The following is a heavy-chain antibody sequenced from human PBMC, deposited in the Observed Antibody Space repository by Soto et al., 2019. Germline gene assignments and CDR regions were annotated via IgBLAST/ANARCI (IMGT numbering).Heavy chain of an antibody. CDR2: INPNSGNT. D-gene: IGHD1-26*01. CDR1: GYTFTSYG. Sequence: ASVKVSCKASGYTFTSYGISWVRQAPGQGLEWMGWINPNSGNTYYAQRFQGRVTMNRDASIGTAYMELRGLTSDDTAEYYCAKGGAIVAAGTRVYLYNAMDVWGQGTTVTVS. J-gene: IGHJ6*02. CDR3: AKGGAIVAAGTRVYLYNAMDV. V-gene: IGHV1-8*02.